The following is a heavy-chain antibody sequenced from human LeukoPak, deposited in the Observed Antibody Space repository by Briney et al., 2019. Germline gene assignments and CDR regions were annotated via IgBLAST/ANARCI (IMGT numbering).Heavy chain of an antibody. CDR1: GFTFSSYE. V-gene: IGHV3-30*18. CDR2: MSYDVIHK. CDR3: AKGGIAARTFLDY. J-gene: IGHJ4*02. Sequence: GGSLRLSCAASGFTFSSYEMHWVRQAPGKGLEWVASMSYDVIHKYYADSVKGRFTISRDNSKNTLYLQMNSLRAEDTAVYYCAKGGIAARTFLDYWGQGTLVTVSS. D-gene: IGHD6-6*01.